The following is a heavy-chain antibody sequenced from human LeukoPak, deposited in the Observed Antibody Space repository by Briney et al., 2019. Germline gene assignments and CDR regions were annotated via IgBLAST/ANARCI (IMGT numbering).Heavy chain of an antibody. CDR3: ARERKLMGFDY. J-gene: IGHJ4*02. CDR2: INSDGSST. V-gene: IGHV3-74*01. CDR1: GFTFSSYW. Sequence: GGSLRLSCAASGFTFSSYWRHWVRQAPGKGLVWVSRINSDGSSTSYADSVKGRFTISRDNAKNTLYLQMNSLRAEDTAVYYCARERKLMGFDYWGQGTLVTVSS. D-gene: IGHD2-8*01.